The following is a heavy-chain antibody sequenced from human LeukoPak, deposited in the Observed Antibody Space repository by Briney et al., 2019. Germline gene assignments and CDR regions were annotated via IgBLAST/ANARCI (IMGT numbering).Heavy chain of an antibody. Sequence: SETLSLTCTVSGGSISSYYWSWIRQPPGKGLEWIGYIYYSGSTNYSPSLKSRVTISVDTSKNQFSLKLSSVTAADTAVYYCARGIGCSRSGGSCYSAGFDYWGQGTLVTVSS. CDR1: GGSISSYY. CDR3: ARGIGCSRSGGSCYSAGFDY. D-gene: IGHD2-15*01. J-gene: IGHJ4*02. V-gene: IGHV4-59*01. CDR2: IYYSGST.